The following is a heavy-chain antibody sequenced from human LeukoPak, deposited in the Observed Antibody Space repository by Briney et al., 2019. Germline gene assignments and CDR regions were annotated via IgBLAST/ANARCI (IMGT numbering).Heavy chain of an antibody. D-gene: IGHD3-22*01. CDR3: ARGTYYYDSSGYYYYFRGGYDAFDI. CDR2: ISYDGSNK. V-gene: IGHV3-30-3*01. J-gene: IGHJ3*02. Sequence: PGGSLRLSCAASGFTFSSYAMHWVRQAPGKGLEWVAVISYDGSNKYYADSVKGRFTISRDNSKNTLYLQMNSLRAEDTAVYYCARGTYYYDSSGYYYYFRGGYDAFDIWGQGTMVTVSS. CDR1: GFTFSSYA.